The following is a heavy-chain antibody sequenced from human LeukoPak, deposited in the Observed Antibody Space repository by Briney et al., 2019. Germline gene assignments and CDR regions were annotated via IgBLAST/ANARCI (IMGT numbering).Heavy chain of an antibody. CDR2: IYYSGST. Sequence: PSETLSLTCTVSGGSISSGDYYWSWIRQPPGKGLEGIGYIYYSGSTYYNPSLKSRVTISVDTSKNQFSLKLSSVTAADTAVYYCAREQRITMIVDAFDIWGQGTMVTVSS. CDR1: GGSISSGDYY. V-gene: IGHV4-30-4*01. J-gene: IGHJ3*02. D-gene: IGHD3-22*01. CDR3: AREQRITMIVDAFDI.